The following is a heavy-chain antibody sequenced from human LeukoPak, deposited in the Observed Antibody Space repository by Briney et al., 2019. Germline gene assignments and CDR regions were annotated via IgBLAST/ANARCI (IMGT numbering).Heavy chain of an antibody. J-gene: IGHJ4*02. CDR3: ARHVGDTAMVLFDY. CDR2: IYPGDSDT. D-gene: IGHD5-18*01. Sequence: GESLKISCKGSGYSFTSYWIGWVRQMPGKGLEWMGIIYPGDSDTSYSTSFQGQVTISADTSRRTSYLQWSSLTASDTAMYYCARHVGDTAMVLFDYWGQGTLVTVSS. CDR1: GYSFTSYW. V-gene: IGHV5-51*01.